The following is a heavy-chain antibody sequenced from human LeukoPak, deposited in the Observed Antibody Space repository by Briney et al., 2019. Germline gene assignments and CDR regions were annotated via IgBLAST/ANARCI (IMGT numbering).Heavy chain of an antibody. V-gene: IGHV3-23*01. D-gene: IGHD4/OR15-4a*01. CDR2: ISGSGGST. CDR1: GFTFSNYA. Sequence: PGGSLRLSCAASGFTFSNYAMSWVRQAPGKGLEWVSTISGSGGSTYYADSVKGRFTISRDNAKNSLYLQMNSLRAEDTAVYYCAKYGVLRGPGYYYMDVWGKGTTVTISS. CDR3: AKYGVLRGPGYYYMDV. J-gene: IGHJ6*03.